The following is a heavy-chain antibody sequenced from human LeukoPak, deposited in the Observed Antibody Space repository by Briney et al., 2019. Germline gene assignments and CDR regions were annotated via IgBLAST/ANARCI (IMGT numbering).Heavy chain of an antibody. J-gene: IGHJ5*02. V-gene: IGHV1-18*01. CDR2: ISAYNGNT. Sequence: VASVKVSCKASVYTFYSDGIGWVRQAPGQGVEWVGWISAYNGNTNYAQKLQGRVTMTTDTSTSTAYMELRSLRADDTAVYYCARGRYYGSGSSYVGPWGQRTLVTVSS. CDR3: ARGRYYGSGSSYVGP. D-gene: IGHD3-10*01. CDR1: VYTFYSDG.